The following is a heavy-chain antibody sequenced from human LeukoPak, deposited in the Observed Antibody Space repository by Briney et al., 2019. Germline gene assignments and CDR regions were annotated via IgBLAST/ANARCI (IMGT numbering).Heavy chain of an antibody. CDR1: GGSISSYY. CDR2: IYYSGST. Sequence: TSETLSLTCTVSGGSISSYYWSWIRQPPGKGLEWIGYIYYSGSTNYNPSLKSRVTISVDTSKNQFSLKLSSVTAADTAVYYCASHDYSNPFDYWGQGTLVTVSS. J-gene: IGHJ4*02. D-gene: IGHD4-11*01. CDR3: ASHDYSNPFDY. V-gene: IGHV4-59*08.